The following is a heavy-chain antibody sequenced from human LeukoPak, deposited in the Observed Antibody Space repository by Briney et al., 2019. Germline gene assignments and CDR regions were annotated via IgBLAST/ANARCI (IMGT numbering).Heavy chain of an antibody. J-gene: IGHJ3*01. D-gene: IGHD3-22*01. CDR2: ISGSGGST. Sequence: PGGSLRLSCAASGFTFSSYAMSWVRPAPGRGLEWVSAISGSGGSTYYADSVKGRFTISRDNTKNTLYLHMRSLRAEDTGVYYSARLNYFDSRVEGLDVWGQGTMVTVSS. CDR1: GFTFSSYA. CDR3: ARLNYFDSRVEGLDV. V-gene: IGHV3-23*01.